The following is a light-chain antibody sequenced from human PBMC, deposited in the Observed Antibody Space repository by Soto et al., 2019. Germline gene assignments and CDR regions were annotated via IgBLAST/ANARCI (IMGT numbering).Light chain of an antibody. Sequence: NKMTQSPSSLSASVGDIVTIACRASRSISSYLNWYQQKPGKAPKLLIYAASSLQSGVPSRFSGSGSGTDFTLTISFLQPEDFVTYCCQVCYCPPITFGQGTRLAIK. CDR3: QVCYCPPIT. V-gene: IGKV1-39*01. J-gene: IGKJ5*01. CDR2: AAS. CDR1: RSISSY.